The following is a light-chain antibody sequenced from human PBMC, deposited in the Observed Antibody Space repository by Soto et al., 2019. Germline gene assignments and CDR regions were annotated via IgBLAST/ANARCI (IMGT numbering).Light chain of an antibody. CDR2: DAS. CDR1: QDISKF. CDR3: QQYDKRPST. J-gene: IGKJ3*01. V-gene: IGKV1-33*01. Sequence: DIQMTQSPSSLSASVGDRVSFTCQASQDISKFLNWYQHKPGQAPSLLIYDASKSQFGVPSRFSGSGSGTDFPFPISSLQPEDNATNYCQQYDKRPSTFGPGTKV.